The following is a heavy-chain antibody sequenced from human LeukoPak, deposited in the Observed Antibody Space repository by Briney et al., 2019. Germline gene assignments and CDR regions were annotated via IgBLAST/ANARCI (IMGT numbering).Heavy chain of an antibody. V-gene: IGHV3-30*18. D-gene: IGHD6-19*01. CDR3: AKDQGIAVAGTDDAFDI. Sequence: GRSLRLSCAASGFTFSSYGMHWVRQAPGKGLEWVAVIAYDGSNEYYAEFVKGRFTISRDNSKNTLYLQMYSLRAEDTAVYFCAKDQGIAVAGTDDAFDIWGQGTRVTVSS. J-gene: IGHJ3*02. CDR1: GFTFSSYG. CDR2: IAYDGSNE.